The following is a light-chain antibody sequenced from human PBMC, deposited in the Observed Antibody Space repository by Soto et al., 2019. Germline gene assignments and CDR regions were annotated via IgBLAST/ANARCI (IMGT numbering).Light chain of an antibody. Sequence: DIQLTQSPSSLSASFGDRVTINCRASRGISDSLACYQQKPGKVPHLLIHSASTLQSGVPSRFSGSGSGTDFTLTISSLQPEDVATYYCQKFDSAPTFGPGTKVDI. CDR2: SAS. CDR1: RGISDS. J-gene: IGKJ1*01. V-gene: IGKV1-27*01. CDR3: QKFDSAPT.